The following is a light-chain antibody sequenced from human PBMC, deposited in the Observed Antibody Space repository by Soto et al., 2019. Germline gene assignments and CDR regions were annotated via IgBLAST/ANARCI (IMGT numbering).Light chain of an antibody. CDR2: AAS. CDR3: QQRKSYPIT. CDR1: QDINTY. V-gene: IGKV1-9*01. J-gene: IGKJ5*01. Sequence: DIQLTQSPSFLSASVGDRVTNTCRASQDINTYLAWYQQKPGKAPKLLIFAASTLQNGVPSRFSGSGSGTEFTVTITSLQPGDFATYYCQQRKSYPITFGQGTRLEIK.